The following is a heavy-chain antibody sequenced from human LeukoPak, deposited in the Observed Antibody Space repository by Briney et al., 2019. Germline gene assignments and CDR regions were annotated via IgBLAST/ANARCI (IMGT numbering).Heavy chain of an antibody. D-gene: IGHD3-22*01. CDR1: GYSISSGYY. J-gene: IGHJ4*02. CDR3: ARGFGYYRAHFDY. CDR2: IYHSGST. V-gene: IGHV4-38-2*02. Sequence: PSETLSLTCTVSGYSISSGYYWGWIRQPPGKGLEWIGSIYHSGSTYYNPSLKSRVTISVDTSKNQFSLKLSSVTAADTAVYYCARGFGYYRAHFDYWGQGTLVTVSS.